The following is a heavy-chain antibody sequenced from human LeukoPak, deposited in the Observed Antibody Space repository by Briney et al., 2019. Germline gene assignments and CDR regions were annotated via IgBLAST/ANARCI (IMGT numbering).Heavy chain of an antibody. CDR3: ANLGNWNDVRDY. D-gene: IGHD1-20*01. CDR1: GFTFNNYA. CDR2: ISSTSVYI. Sequence: GGSLRLSCVASGFTFNNYAMTWVRQAPGKGLEWVSAISSTSVYIYYGDSVKGRFTVSRDNSKNTLYLQMNSLRVEDTAVYFCANLGNWNDVRDYWGQGALVAVCS. J-gene: IGHJ4*02. V-gene: IGHV3-23*01.